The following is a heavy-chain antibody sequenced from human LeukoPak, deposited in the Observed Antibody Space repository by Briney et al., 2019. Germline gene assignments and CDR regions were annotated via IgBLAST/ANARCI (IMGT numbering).Heavy chain of an antibody. J-gene: IGHJ4*02. CDR2: ISSNGGST. Sequence: GGSLRLSCSASGFTFSSYAMHWVRQAPGKGLEYVSAISSNGGSTYYADSVKGRFTISRDNSKNTLYLQTSSLRAEDTAVYYCVKEGDSSSWYEVDYWGQGTLVTVSS. V-gene: IGHV3-64D*06. CDR3: VKEGDSSSWYEVDY. D-gene: IGHD6-13*01. CDR1: GFTFSSYA.